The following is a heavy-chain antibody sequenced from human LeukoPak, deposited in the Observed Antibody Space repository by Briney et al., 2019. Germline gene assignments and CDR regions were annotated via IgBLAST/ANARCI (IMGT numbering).Heavy chain of an antibody. J-gene: IGHJ4*02. CDR3: AKDPTYYDILTPFDY. CDR1: GFTVSSNY. D-gene: IGHD3-9*01. Sequence: PGGSLRLSCAASGFTVSSNYMSWVRQAPGKGLEWVSAISGSGGSTYYADSVKGRFTISRDNSKNTLYLQMNSLRAEDTAVYYCAKDPTYYDILTPFDYWGQGTLVTVSS. CDR2: ISGSGGST. V-gene: IGHV3-23*01.